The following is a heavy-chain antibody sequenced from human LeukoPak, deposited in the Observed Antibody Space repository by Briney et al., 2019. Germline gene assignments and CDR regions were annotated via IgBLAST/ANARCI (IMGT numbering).Heavy chain of an antibody. Sequence: ASVEVSCKASGGTFSSYAISWVRQAPGQGLEWMEGIIPIFGTANYAQKFQGRVTITADESTSTAYMELSSLRSEDTAVYYCAKDPGSDFWTRGDYWGQGTLVTVSS. CDR3: AKDPGSDFWTRGDY. CDR2: IIPIFGTA. CDR1: GGTFSSYA. D-gene: IGHD3-3*01. J-gene: IGHJ4*02. V-gene: IGHV1-69*13.